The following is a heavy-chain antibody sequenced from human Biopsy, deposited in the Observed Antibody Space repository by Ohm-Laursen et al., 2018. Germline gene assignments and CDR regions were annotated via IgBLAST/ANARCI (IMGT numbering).Heavy chain of an antibody. V-gene: IGHV4-39*01. Sequence: SDTLSLTCTVSGGSISNNNYYWGWIRQPPGKGLEWIGSIFYRGSTHYKPSLKSRVNISVDTSKDQFSLKLNSVTAADTAMYYCAAYYYDSSGYFYAFHYWGQGTLVTVSS. CDR3: AAYYYDSSGYFYAFHY. CDR1: GGSISNNNYY. CDR2: IFYRGST. J-gene: IGHJ4*02. D-gene: IGHD3-22*01.